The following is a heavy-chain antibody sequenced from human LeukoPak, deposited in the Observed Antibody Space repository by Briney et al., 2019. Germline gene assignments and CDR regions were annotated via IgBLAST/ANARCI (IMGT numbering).Heavy chain of an antibody. CDR1: GGSISSYY. Sequence: PSETLSLTCTVSGGSISSYYWSWIRQPPGKGLEWIGYIYYSGSTIYNPSLKSRVTISVDTSKNQFSLKLSSVTAADTAVYYCATRPLGAGDFDYWGQGTLVTVSS. CDR3: ATRPLGAGDFDY. J-gene: IGHJ4*02. D-gene: IGHD6-19*01. V-gene: IGHV4-59*01. CDR2: IYYSGST.